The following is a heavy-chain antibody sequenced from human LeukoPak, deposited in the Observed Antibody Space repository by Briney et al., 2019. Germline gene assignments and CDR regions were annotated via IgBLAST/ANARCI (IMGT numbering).Heavy chain of an antibody. CDR1: GGSISSSNW. D-gene: IGHD5-18*01. CDR2: IYHSGST. J-gene: IGHJ4*02. V-gene: IGHV4-4*02. CDR3: ARHPARGQLWSGYFDY. Sequence: PSETLSLTCAVSGGSISSSNWWSWVRQPPGKGLEWIGEIYHSGSTNYNPSLKSRVTISVDTSKNQFSLKLSSVTAADTAVYYCARHPARGQLWSGYFDYWGQGTLVTVSS.